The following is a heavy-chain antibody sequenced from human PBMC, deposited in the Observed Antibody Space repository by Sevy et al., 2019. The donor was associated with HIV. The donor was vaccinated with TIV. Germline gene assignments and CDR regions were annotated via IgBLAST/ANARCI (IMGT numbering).Heavy chain of an antibody. Sequence: ASVKVSCKASGYTFTSYDINWVRQATGQWLEWMGWMNPNSGNTGYAQKFQGRVTMTRNTSISTAYMELSSLRSEDTAVYYCARVGAALLWFGDLVNDYSMDVWGQGTTVTVSS. J-gene: IGHJ6*02. CDR2: MNPNSGNT. CDR1: GYTFTSYD. CDR3: ARVGAALLWFGDLVNDYSMDV. V-gene: IGHV1-8*01. D-gene: IGHD3-10*01.